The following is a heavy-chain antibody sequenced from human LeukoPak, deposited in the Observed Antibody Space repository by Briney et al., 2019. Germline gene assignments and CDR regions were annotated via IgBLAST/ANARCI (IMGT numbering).Heavy chain of an antibody. CDR2: IYGSGRT. J-gene: IGHJ4*02. CDR1: GVSINSHY. V-gene: IGHV4-4*09. CDR3: VVSPNQDFFDY. Sequence: SETLSLTCTVSGVSINSHYLNWIRQPPGKGLEWIGYIYGSGRTNYNPSLKSRVTMSVDTSKSQFSLNLNSLTAADTAVYCCVVSPNQDFFDYWGQGPLVTVSS.